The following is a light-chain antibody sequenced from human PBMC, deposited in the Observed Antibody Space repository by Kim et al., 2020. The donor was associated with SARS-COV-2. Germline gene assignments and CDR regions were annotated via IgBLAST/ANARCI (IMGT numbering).Light chain of an antibody. V-gene: IGLV2-14*03. CDR1: SGDIGNSNT. CDR2: DGS. CDR3: SSYANSLEYV. J-gene: IGLJ1*01. Sequence: QSALTQPASLSGSPGQSITISCSGTSGDIGNSNTVSWYQQHPDKAPQLMIYDGSYRPSGVSTRFSGSKSGNSASLTISGLQSADEAEYFCSSYANSLEYVFGRGTKVTVL.